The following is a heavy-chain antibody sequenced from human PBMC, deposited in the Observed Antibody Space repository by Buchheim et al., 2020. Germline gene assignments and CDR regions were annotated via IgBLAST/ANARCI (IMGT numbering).Heavy chain of an antibody. CDR2: IDSDGTET. J-gene: IGHJ4*02. CDR3: VRDFRSGNEPYYDY. CDR1: GFTFSFFD. Sequence: EVQLLESGGGSAQPGESLRLSCAGSGFTFSFFDIHWVRQAPGKGLEWVSTIDSDGTETFYADSVRGRFTIPRDDSKSTAYLQMSSLRVEDTAVYFCVRDFRSGNEPYYDYWGQGTL. D-gene: IGHD2-15*01. V-gene: IGHV3-74*01.